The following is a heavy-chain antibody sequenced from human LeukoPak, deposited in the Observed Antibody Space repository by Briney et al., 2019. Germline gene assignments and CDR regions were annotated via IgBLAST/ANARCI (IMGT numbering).Heavy chain of an antibody. CDR3: ARALGYQLLPGYFHYMDV. J-gene: IGHJ6*03. V-gene: IGHV3-7*01. D-gene: IGHD2-2*01. CDR1: GFTFSIYW. Sequence: GASVRLSCAASGFTFSIYWMSWVRQAPGKGLEWVANIKPDGTEKNYVDSVKGRFTISRDNARNSLFLQMDSLRDEDTAVYFCARALGYQLLPGYFHYMDVWAKGTTVTISS. CDR2: IKPDGTEK.